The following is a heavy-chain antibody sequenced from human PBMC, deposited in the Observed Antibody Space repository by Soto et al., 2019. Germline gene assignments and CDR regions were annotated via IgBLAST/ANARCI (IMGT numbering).Heavy chain of an antibody. V-gene: IGHV3-11*01. J-gene: IGHJ4*02. CDR2: ISSSGDII. CDR3: ARDLGYYASDGYFDY. Sequence: GGSLRLSCAASGFTFSYYYMSWIRQAPGKGLEWASYISSSGDIIYYADSVKGRFTISRDNAKNSLYLQLNSLRAEDTAVYYCARDLGYYASDGYFDYWGQGTVVTVSS. CDR1: GFTFSYYY. D-gene: IGHD3-22*01.